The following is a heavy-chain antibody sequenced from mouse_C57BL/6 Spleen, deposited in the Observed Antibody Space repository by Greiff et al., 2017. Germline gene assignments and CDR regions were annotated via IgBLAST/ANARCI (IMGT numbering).Heavy chain of an antibody. D-gene: IGHD2-5*01. J-gene: IGHJ4*01. CDR2: ISSGGDYI. V-gene: IGHV5-9-1*02. CDR1: GFTFSSYA. CDR3: TRDRDSNYEGNCYAMDY. Sequence: EVKLVESGEGLVKPGGSLKLSCAASGFTFSSYAMSWVRQTPEKRLEWVAYISSGGDYIYYAETVKGRFTFSRDNARNTLYLQMSSLKSEDTAMYYCTRDRDSNYEGNCYAMDYWGQGTSVTVSS.